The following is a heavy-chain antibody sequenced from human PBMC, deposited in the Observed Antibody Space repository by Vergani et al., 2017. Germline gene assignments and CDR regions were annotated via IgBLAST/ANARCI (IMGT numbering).Heavy chain of an antibody. D-gene: IGHD6-6*01. CDR2: INHSGST. CDR3: ARGSIAARPLYY. J-gene: IGHJ4*02. CDR1: GGSFRGYY. Sequence: QVQLQQWGAGLLNPSETLSLTCAVYGGSFRGYYWSWIRQPPGKGLEWIGEINHSGSTNYNPSRKSLVTISVDTSKNQYSLKLSSVTAAATAVYYFARGSIAARPLYYWGQGTLVTVSS. V-gene: IGHV4-34*01.